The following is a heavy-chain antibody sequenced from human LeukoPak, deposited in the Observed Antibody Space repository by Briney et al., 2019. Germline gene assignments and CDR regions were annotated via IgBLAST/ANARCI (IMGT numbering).Heavy chain of an antibody. CDR3: ARIAVAGTWYYYYYMDV. Sequence: GGSLRLSCAASGFTFDDYGMSWVRQAPGKGLEWVSGINWNGGSTGYADSVKGRFTISRDNAKNSLYLQMNSLRAEDTALYYCARIAVAGTWYYYYYMDVWGKGTTVTVSS. CDR2: INWNGGST. V-gene: IGHV3-20*04. CDR1: GFTFDDYG. D-gene: IGHD6-19*01. J-gene: IGHJ6*03.